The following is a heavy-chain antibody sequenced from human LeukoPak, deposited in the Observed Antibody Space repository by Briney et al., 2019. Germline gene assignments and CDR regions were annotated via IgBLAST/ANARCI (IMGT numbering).Heavy chain of an antibody. J-gene: IGHJ4*02. CDR3: AKTLGDYALYYFDY. CDR2: ISGSGGST. D-gene: IGHD4-17*01. V-gene: IGHV3-23*01. Sequence: GGSLRLSCAASGFTFSSYAMSWVRKAPGKGVEWVSAISGSGGSTYYADSVKGRFTISRDNSKNTLFLQMNSLRAEDTAVYYCAKTLGDYALYYFDYWGQGTLVTVSS. CDR1: GFTFSSYA.